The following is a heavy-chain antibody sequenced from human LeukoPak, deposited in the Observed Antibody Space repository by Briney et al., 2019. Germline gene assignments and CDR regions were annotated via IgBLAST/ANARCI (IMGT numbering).Heavy chain of an antibody. Sequence: GGSLRLSCAASGFTFSSYSMNWVRQAPGKGLEWVSCIIRTSRYIYYADSVKGRFTISRDNAKNSLYLQMNSLRAEDTAVYYCARWDYDFWSGYYSGDAFDIWGQGTMVTVSS. CDR3: ARWDYDFWSGYYSGDAFDI. V-gene: IGHV3-21*01. CDR1: GFTFSSYS. D-gene: IGHD3-3*01. J-gene: IGHJ3*02. CDR2: IIRTSRYI.